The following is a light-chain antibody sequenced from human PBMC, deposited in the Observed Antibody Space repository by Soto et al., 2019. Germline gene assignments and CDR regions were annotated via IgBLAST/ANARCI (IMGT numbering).Light chain of an antibody. CDR2: GAS. CDR3: QQHGSSPAWT. Sequence: ESVLTQSPGTLSLSPGERATLSCRASQSVSSNYLAWYQQKPGQAPRLLIYGASTRATGIPDRFSGSGSGRAFTLTISSMEPEDYAVYYCQQHGSSPAWTFGQGTKVDIK. CDR1: QSVSSNY. J-gene: IGKJ1*01. V-gene: IGKV3-20*01.